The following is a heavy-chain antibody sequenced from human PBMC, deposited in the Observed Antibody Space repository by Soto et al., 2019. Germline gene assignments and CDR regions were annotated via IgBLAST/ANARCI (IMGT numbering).Heavy chain of an antibody. J-gene: IGHJ4*02. CDR1: GFSLTTVGMC. D-gene: IGHD2-15*01. Sequence: SGPTLVNPTQTLTLTCTFSGFSLTTVGMCVTWIRQPPGKALEWLALIDWDAEEYYSTSLKTRLTISRDTSGNHVILTMTNMEPVDTGTYCCARLRWRGSVIDSWGQGTLVTVSS. CDR3: ARLRWRGSVIDS. V-gene: IGHV2-70*01. CDR2: IDWDAEE.